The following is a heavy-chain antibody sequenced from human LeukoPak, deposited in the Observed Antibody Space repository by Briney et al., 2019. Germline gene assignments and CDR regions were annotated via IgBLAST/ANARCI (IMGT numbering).Heavy chain of an antibody. D-gene: IGHD6-19*01. CDR1: GYTFISYG. CDR2: ISCYNGDT. Sequence: ASVKVSCKASGYTFISYGISWVRQAPGQGLEWLAWISCYNGDTNYAQKFQGRVTVTTDTSTSTVFMELRNLNTDDTAVYYCARDPSNTSGRYLLFDYWGQGTLVTVSS. V-gene: IGHV1-18*01. CDR3: ARDPSNTSGRYLLFDY. J-gene: IGHJ4*02.